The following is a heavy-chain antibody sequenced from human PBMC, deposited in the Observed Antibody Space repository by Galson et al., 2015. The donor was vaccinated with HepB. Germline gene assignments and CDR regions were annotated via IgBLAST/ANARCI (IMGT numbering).Heavy chain of an antibody. V-gene: IGHV3-11*01. CDR1: GFTFSDYY. Sequence: SLRLSCAASGFTFSDYYMSWIRQAPGKGLEWVSYISSSGSTIYYADSVKGRFTISRDNAKNSLYLQMNSLRAEDTAVYYCARDFYAAPLEVQHYYYYGMDVWGQGTTVTVSS. J-gene: IGHJ6*02. CDR2: ISSSGSTI. D-gene: IGHD2/OR15-2a*01. CDR3: ARDFYAAPLEVQHYYYYGMDV.